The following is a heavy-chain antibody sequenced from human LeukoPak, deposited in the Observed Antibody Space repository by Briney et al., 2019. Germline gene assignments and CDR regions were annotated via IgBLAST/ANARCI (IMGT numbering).Heavy chain of an antibody. V-gene: IGHV3-43*02. D-gene: IGHD5-18*01. Sequence: GGSLRLSCAASGFTFDDYAMHWVRQAPGKGLEWVSLISGDGDSTYYADSVKGRFTISRDNSKNSLYLQMNSLRTEDTALFYCEKDKYSYGYNFDYWGQGTLVTVSS. J-gene: IGHJ4*02. CDR1: GFTFDDYA. CDR3: EKDKYSYGYNFDY. CDR2: ISGDGDST.